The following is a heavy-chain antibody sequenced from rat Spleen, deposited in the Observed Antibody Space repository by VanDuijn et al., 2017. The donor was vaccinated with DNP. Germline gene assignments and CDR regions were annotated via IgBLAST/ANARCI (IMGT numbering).Heavy chain of an antibody. V-gene: IGHV2S12*01. CDR3: TRVYYSAEDWFAY. CDR2: VSSGGNT. CDR1: GFSLTNYA. Sequence: QVQLKESGPGLVQPSQTLSLTCTVSGFSLTNYAVGWVRPPPGKGLEWIAAVSSGGNTYYNSGLKSRLSISRDTSKSQVFLKMNSLQTEDTAIYFCTRVYYSAEDWFAYWGQGVMVTVSS. J-gene: IGHJ2*01. D-gene: IGHD1-1*01.